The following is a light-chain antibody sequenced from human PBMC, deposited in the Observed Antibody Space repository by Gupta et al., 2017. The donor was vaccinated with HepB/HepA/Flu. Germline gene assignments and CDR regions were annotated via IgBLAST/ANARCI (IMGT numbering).Light chain of an antibody. J-gene: IGLJ2*01. CDR3: QSNDSSSHVV. V-gene: IGLV1-40*01. Sequence: QSVLTQPPSVSGAPGQRVTISCTGSSSNIGAGYDVHCYQQLPETPPKLLIYVNSNRPAGVPGRFSGSKSGTSASLAITVRTDEEEADYYCQSNDSSSHVVFGGGTKLTVL. CDR1: SSNIGAGYD. CDR2: VNS.